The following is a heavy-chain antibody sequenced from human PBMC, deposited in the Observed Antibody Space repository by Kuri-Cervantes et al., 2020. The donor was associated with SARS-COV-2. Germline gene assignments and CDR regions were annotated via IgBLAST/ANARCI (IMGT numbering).Heavy chain of an antibody. CDR1: GFLFSASA. CDR2: ISYDGSNK. Sequence: GESLKISCEVSGFLFSASAIHWVRQAPGKGLEWVAVISYDGSNKYYADSVKGRFTISRDNSKNTLYLQMNSLRAEDTAVYYCARLDGMTTVMEWFDPWGQGTLVTVSS. D-gene: IGHD4-17*01. V-gene: IGHV3-30-3*01. J-gene: IGHJ5*02. CDR3: ARLDGMTTVMEWFDP.